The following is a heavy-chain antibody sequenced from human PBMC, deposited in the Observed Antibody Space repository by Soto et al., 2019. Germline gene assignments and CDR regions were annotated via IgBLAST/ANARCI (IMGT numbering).Heavy chain of an antibody. J-gene: IGHJ6*02. CDR1: GFTFSSYA. CDR2: ISYDGSNK. Sequence: QVQLVESGGDVVQPGRSLRLSCAASGFTFSSYAMHWVRQAPGKGLEWVAVISYDGSNKYYADSVKGRFTISRDNSKNTLNPKITRLRAEDTAVYDCTRVYYCGSGSYCMDVWGQGTMVTVSS. D-gene: IGHD3-10*01. V-gene: IGHV3-30-3*01. CDR3: TRVYYCGSGSYCMDV.